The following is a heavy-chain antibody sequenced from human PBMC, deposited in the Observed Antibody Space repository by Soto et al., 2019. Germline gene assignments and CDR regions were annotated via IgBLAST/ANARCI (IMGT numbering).Heavy chain of an antibody. J-gene: IGHJ5*02. CDR3: ARSYDSSGYLSSWFDP. CDR2: INAGNGNT. D-gene: IGHD3-22*01. Sequence: GASVMVSCKASGYTFTRYAMHWVRQAPGQRLEWMGWINAGNGNTKYSQKFQGRVTMTTDTSTSTAYMELRSLRSDDTAVYYCARSYDSSGYLSSWFDPWGQGTLVTVSS. CDR1: GYTFTRYA. V-gene: IGHV1-3*01.